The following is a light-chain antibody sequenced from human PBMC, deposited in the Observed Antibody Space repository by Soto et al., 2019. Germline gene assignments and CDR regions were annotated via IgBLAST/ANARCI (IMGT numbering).Light chain of an antibody. CDR2: AAS. Sequence: DIQLTQSPSFLSASVGDRVTITCRASQGISSYLAWYQQKPGKAPKLLIYAASTLQSGVPSRFSASGSGTEFTLTSSSLQPEDFATYYCQQGNSYPLTVGGGTKVEIK. V-gene: IGKV1-9*01. CDR1: QGISSY. J-gene: IGKJ4*01. CDR3: QQGNSYPLT.